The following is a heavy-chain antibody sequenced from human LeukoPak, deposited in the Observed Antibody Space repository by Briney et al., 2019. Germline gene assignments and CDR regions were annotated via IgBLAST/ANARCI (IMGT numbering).Heavy chain of an antibody. CDR3: ARVSPLHFGYCSGGSCYRDAFDI. CDR2: IYYTGST. CDR1: GVSIYRSSYY. V-gene: IGHV4-39*07. Sequence: PSETLSLTCTASGVSIYRSSYYWGWIRQPPGKGLEWIGSIYYTGSTYYNTSLKSRVTISVDTSKNQFSLKLSSVTAADTAVYYCARVSPLHFGYCSGGSCYRDAFDIWGQGTMVTVSS. D-gene: IGHD2-15*01. J-gene: IGHJ3*02.